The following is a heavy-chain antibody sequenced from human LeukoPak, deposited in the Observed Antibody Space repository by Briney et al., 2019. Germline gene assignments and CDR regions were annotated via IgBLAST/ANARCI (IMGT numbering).Heavy chain of an antibody. CDR2: IYYSGST. D-gene: IGHD2-2*01. V-gene: IGHV4-39*02. CDR3: AREIVVVPAAYDY. J-gene: IGHJ4*02. CDR1: GGSISSSSYY. Sequence: SETLSLTCTVSGGSISSSSYYWGWIRQPPGKGLEWIGSIYYSGSTYYNPSLKSRVTISVDTSKNQFSLKLSSVTAADTAVYYCAREIVVVPAAYDYWGQGTLVTVSS.